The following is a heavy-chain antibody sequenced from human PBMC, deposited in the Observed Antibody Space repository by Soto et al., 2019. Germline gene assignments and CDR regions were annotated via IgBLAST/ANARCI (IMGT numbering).Heavy chain of an antibody. CDR1: GGSISSGGYY. D-gene: IGHD7-27*01. J-gene: IGHJ4*02. CDR2: IYYNGDT. Sequence: QVQLQESGPGLVKPSQTLSLTCTVSGGSISSGGYYWSWLRQHPGKGLEWFGYIYYNGDTYYNPSLKSRVSISIDTSKNQFSLRLTSVTAADTAVYYCARSHRDNWGSPNYFDYWGQGTLVTVSS. V-gene: IGHV4-31*03. CDR3: ARSHRDNWGSPNYFDY.